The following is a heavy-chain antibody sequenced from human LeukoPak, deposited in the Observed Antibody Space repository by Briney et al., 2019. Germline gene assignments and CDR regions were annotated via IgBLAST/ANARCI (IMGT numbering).Heavy chain of an antibody. D-gene: IGHD6-13*01. CDR1: GGSINSHY. CDR3: ASRPADSTWYGVFDS. CDR2: VFYPGST. V-gene: IGHV4-59*11. Sequence: SETLSLTCTVSGGSINSHYWSWIRQPPGKGLEWIGYVFYPGSTNYNPSLKSRVTMSLDTSRDQFSLRLTSVTAADTAIYYCASRPADSTWYGVFDSWSQGTLVTVSS. J-gene: IGHJ4*02.